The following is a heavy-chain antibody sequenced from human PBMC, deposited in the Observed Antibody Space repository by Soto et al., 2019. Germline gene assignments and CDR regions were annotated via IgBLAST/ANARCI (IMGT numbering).Heavy chain of an antibody. V-gene: IGHV1-69*13. D-gene: IGHD3-10*01. Sequence: SVKVSCKASGGTFSSYAISWVRQAPGQGLEWMGGIVPIFGTANYAQKFQGRVTITADESTSTAYMELSSLRSEDTAVYYCARPGYYGSGSYHRFGMDVWGQGTTVTVSS. J-gene: IGHJ6*02. CDR2: IVPIFGTA. CDR1: GGTFSSYA. CDR3: ARPGYYGSGSYHRFGMDV.